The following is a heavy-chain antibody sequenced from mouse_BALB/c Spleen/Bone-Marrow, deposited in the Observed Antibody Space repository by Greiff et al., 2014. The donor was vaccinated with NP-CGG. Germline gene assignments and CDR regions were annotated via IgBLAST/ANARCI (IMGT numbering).Heavy chain of an antibody. CDR3: ATICYGNSYAMDY. CDR2: ISNLAYSI. D-gene: IGHD2-1*01. CDR1: GFTFSDYG. Sequence: EVQLQESGGGLVQPGGSRKLSCAASGFTFSDYGMAWVRQAPGKGPEWVGFISNLAYSIYYADTVTGRFTISRENAKNTLYLEMNSRRSEDTAMYYYATICYGNSYAMDYWGQGTSVTVSS. J-gene: IGHJ4*01. V-gene: IGHV5-15*02.